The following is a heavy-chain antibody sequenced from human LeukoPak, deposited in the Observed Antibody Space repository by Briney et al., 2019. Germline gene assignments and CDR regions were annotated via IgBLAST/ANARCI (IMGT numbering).Heavy chain of an antibody. J-gene: IGHJ4*02. CDR2: TIPIFGTA. Sequence: ASVKVSCKASGGTFSSYAISWVRQAPGQGLEWMGGTIPIFGTANYAQKFQGRVTITADESTSTAYMELSSLRSEDTAVYYCARDGGSYFSIPFDYWGQGTLVTVSS. CDR1: GGTFSSYA. CDR3: ARDGGSYFSIPFDY. D-gene: IGHD1-26*01. V-gene: IGHV1-69*01.